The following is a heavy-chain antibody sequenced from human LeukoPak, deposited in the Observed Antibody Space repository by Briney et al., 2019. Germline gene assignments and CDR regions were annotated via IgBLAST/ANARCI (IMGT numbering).Heavy chain of an antibody. CDR2: IIPILGIA. CDR1: GGTFSSYA. Sequence: ASVKVSCKASGGTFSSYAISWVRQAPGQGLEWMGRIIPILGIANYAQKFQGRVTITADKSTSTAYMELSSLRSEDTAVYYCTVSVTPAFSFFDYWGQGTLVTVSS. D-gene: IGHD4-17*01. V-gene: IGHV1-69*04. J-gene: IGHJ4*02. CDR3: TVSVTPAFSFFDY.